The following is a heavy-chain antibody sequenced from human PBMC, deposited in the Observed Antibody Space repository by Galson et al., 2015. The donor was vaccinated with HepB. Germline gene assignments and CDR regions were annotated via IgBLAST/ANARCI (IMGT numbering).Heavy chain of an antibody. D-gene: IGHD6-13*01. CDR1: GFTFSNAW. CDR2: IKSKTDGGTT. CDR3: TTEWDSSSWTYYYGMDV. J-gene: IGHJ6*02. Sequence: SLRLSCAASGFTFSNAWMSWVRQAPGKGLEWVGRIKSKTDGGTTDYAAPVKGRFTISRDDSKNTLYLQMNSLKTEDTAVYYCTTEWDSSSWTYYYGMDVWGQGTTVTVSS. V-gene: IGHV3-15*01.